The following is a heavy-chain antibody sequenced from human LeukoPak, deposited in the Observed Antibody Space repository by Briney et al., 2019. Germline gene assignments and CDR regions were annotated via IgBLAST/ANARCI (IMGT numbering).Heavy chain of an antibody. Sequence: GGSLRLSCAASGFTFSSYAMSWVRQAPGKGLEWVSAISGSGGSTYYADSVKGRFTISRDNSKNTLYLQMNSLRAEDTAVYYCAKGSIVVVVAALDAFDIWGQGTMVTVSS. CDR3: AKGSIVVVVAALDAFDI. V-gene: IGHV3-23*01. J-gene: IGHJ3*02. D-gene: IGHD2-15*01. CDR1: GFTFSSYA. CDR2: ISGSGGST.